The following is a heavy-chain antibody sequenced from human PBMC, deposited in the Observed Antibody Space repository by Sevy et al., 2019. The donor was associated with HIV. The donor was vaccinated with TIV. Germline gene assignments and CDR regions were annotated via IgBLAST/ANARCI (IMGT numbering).Heavy chain of an antibody. CDR2: INHSGST. CDR3: ARGPSYYDILTGYHYYYYGMDV. D-gene: IGHD3-9*01. V-gene: IGHV4-34*01. Sequence: SETLSLTCAVYGGSFSGYYWSWIRQPPGKGLEWIGEINHSGSTNYNPSLKSRVTISVDTSKNRFSLKLSSVTAADTAVYYCARGPSYYDILTGYHYYYYGMDVWGQGTTVTVSS. CDR1: GGSFSGYY. J-gene: IGHJ6*02.